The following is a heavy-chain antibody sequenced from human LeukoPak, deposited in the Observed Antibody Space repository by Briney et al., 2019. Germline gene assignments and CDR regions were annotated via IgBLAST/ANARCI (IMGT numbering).Heavy chain of an antibody. J-gene: IGHJ4*02. CDR1: GGSISSYY. Sequence: PSETLSLTCTVSGGSISSYYWSWIRQPAGKGLEWIGRIYASGSTNYNPSLKSRVTMSVDTSKSQFSLKLSSVTAADTAVYYCARAGDIAVVTGELYFDYWGQGTLVTVSS. V-gene: IGHV4-4*07. D-gene: IGHD2-21*02. CDR2: IYASGST. CDR3: ARAGDIAVVTGELYFDY.